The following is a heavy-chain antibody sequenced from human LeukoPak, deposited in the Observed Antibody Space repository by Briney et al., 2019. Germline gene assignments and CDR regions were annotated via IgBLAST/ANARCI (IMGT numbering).Heavy chain of an antibody. J-gene: IGHJ4*02. CDR2: IRYDGSDK. CDR3: AKGNFAWGYSSSWLDY. Sequence: PGGSLRLSCAASGFSFIDYGMHWARQAPGKGLEWVTFIRYDGSDKIYADSVKGRFTISRDNSKNTLYLQMNSLRAEDTAVYYCAKGNFAWGYSSSWLDYWGQGTLVTVSS. CDR1: GFSFIDYG. D-gene: IGHD6-13*01. V-gene: IGHV3-30*02.